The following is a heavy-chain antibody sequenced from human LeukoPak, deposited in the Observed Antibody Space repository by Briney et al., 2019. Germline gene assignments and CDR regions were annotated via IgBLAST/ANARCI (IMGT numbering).Heavy chain of an antibody. V-gene: IGHV7-4-1*02. CDR1: GGTFSTYA. CDR3: ARGTTVVTPHYYYYGMDV. CDR2: INTNTGNP. Sequence: ASVKVSCKASGGTFSTYAINWVRQAPGQGLEWMGWINTNTGNPTYAQGFTGRFVFSLDTSVSTAYLQISSLKAEDTAVYYCARGTTVVTPHYYYYGMDVWGQGTTVTVSS. J-gene: IGHJ6*02. D-gene: IGHD4-23*01.